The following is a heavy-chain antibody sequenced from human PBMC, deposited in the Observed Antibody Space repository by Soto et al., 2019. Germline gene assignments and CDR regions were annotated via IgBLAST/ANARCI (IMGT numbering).Heavy chain of an antibody. J-gene: IGHJ6*01. CDR2: IQSGGTT. Sequence: EVQLVESGGGLVQPGGSLRLSCAASGFTVSSKYMTWVRQAPGKGLEWVSLIQSGGTTYYADSVKGRFTISRDTSENTLHLQMDSLRVEDTAVYYCARDDVLXDGGRCXXXPLDVWGXGTTVTVSS. CDR3: ARDDVLXDGGRCXXXPLDV. D-gene: IGHD2-21*01. CDR1: GFTVSSKY. V-gene: IGHV3-66*01.